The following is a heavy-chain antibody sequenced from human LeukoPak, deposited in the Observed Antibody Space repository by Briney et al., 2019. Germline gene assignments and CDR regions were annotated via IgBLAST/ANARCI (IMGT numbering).Heavy chain of an antibody. CDR1: GFTFDDYT. CDR3: AREYYDSGAYYSLDS. Sequence: GGSLRLSCAASGFTFDDYTMHWVRQAPGKGLEWVSVISWDGGGTYYADSVKGRFTISRDNSKNSLYLQMNSLRTEGTALYYCAREYYDSGAYYSLDSWGRGTLVTVSS. V-gene: IGHV3-43*01. D-gene: IGHD3-22*01. CDR2: ISWDGGGT. J-gene: IGHJ4*02.